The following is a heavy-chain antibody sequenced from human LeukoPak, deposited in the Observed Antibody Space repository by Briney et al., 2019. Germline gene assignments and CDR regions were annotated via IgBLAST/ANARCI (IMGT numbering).Heavy chain of an antibody. V-gene: IGHV5-51*01. Sequence: PGESLKISCKGSGYTFTSYWIGWVRQMPGKGLEWMGIIYPGDSDTRYSPSFQGQVTISADKSISTAYLQWSSLKASDTAMYYCARPFYSGSPNDAFDIWGQGTMVTVSS. J-gene: IGHJ3*02. D-gene: IGHD1-26*01. CDR2: IYPGDSDT. CDR3: ARPFYSGSPNDAFDI. CDR1: GYTFTSYW.